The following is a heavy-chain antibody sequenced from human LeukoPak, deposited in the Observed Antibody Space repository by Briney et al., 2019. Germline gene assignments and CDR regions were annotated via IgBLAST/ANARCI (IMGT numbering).Heavy chain of an antibody. CDR1: GGTFSSYA. J-gene: IGHJ6*03. Sequence: ASVKVSCKASGGTFSSYAISWVRQAPGQGLEWMGWINPNSGGTNYAQKFQGRVTMTRDTSISTAYMELSRLRSDDTAVYYCAREVGRPTDIVVVEARWDYYYMDVWGKGTAVTVSS. CDR2: INPNSGGT. CDR3: AREVGRPTDIVVVEARWDYYYMDV. V-gene: IGHV1-2*02. D-gene: IGHD2-15*01.